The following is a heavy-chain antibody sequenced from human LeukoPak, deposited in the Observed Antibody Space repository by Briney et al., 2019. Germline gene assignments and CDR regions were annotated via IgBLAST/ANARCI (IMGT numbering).Heavy chain of an antibody. CDR3: ARGRGSGHKENWFDP. V-gene: IGHV1-8*01. CDR2: MNPNSGNT. CDR1: GYTFTTDD. J-gene: IGHJ5*02. Sequence: ASVKVSCKASGYTFTTDDINWVRQATGQGLEWMGWMNPNSGNTGYAQKFQGRVTMTRNTSITTAYMELSSLRSEDTAVYYCARGRGSGHKENWFDPWGQGTLATVSS. D-gene: IGHD6-19*01.